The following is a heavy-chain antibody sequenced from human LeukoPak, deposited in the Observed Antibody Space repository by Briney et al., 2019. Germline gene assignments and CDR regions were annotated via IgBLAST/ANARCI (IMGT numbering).Heavy chain of an antibody. CDR1: GGTFSSYA. CDR3: ARDGNSGYDLAV. CDR2: IIPIFGTA. Sequence: GASVKVSCKASGGTFSSYAISWVRQAPGQGLEWMGGIIPIFGTANYAQKFQGRVTITADESTSTAYMELSSLRSEDTAVYYCARDGNSGYDLAVWGQGTTVTVSS. V-gene: IGHV1-69*01. J-gene: IGHJ6*02. D-gene: IGHD5-12*01.